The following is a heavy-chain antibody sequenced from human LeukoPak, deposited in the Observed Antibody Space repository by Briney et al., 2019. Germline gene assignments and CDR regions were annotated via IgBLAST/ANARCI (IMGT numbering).Heavy chain of an antibody. D-gene: IGHD4-17*01. CDR3: ATGEPRTTVTTSVGY. J-gene: IGHJ4*02. Sequence: ASVKVSCKVSGYTLTELSMHWVRQAPGKGLEWMGGFDPEDGETIYAQKFQGRVTMTEDTSTDTAYMELSSLRSEDTAVYYCATGEPRTTVTTSVGYWGQGTLVTVSS. V-gene: IGHV1-24*01. CDR2: FDPEDGET. CDR1: GYTLTELS.